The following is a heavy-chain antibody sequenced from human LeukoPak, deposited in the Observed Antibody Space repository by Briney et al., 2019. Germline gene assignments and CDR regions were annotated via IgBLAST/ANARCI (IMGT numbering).Heavy chain of an antibody. CDR3: AREGADGMDV. V-gene: IGHV1-2*02. D-gene: IGHD3-16*01. Sequence: GASVKVSCKTSGYRFIGYYMHWVRQAPGQGLEWMGWISPNSAGTNYAQKFQGRVTMTRDTSIGTAYMELTRLRSDDTAVYYCAREGADGMDVWGQGTTVTVSS. CDR1: GYRFIGYY. J-gene: IGHJ6*02. CDR2: ISPNSAGT.